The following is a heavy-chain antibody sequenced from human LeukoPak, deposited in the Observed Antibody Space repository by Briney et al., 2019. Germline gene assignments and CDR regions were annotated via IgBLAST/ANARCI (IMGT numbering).Heavy chain of an antibody. CDR1: GGSFSGYY. J-gene: IGHJ5*02. Sequence: PSETLSLTCAVYGGSFSGYYWSWIRQPPGKGLEWIGEINHSGSTNYNPSLKSRVTISVDTSKNQFSLKLSSVTAADTAVYYCARCPVDGSDSSGRRWFDPWGQGTLVTVSS. V-gene: IGHV4-34*01. CDR3: ARCPVDGSDSSGRRWFDP. D-gene: IGHD3-22*01. CDR2: INHSGST.